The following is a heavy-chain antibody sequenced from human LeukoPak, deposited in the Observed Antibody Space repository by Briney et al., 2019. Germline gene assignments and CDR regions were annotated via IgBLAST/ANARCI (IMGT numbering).Heavy chain of an antibody. CDR1: GGSISGFY. CDR3: ASPRGDDSGGYYTWYFHH. CDR2: IHSRGNI. V-gene: IGHV4-4*08. Sequence: SETLSHTCSVSGGSISGFYWSWIRQPPGKRLEWIGYIHSRGNISHNPALKSRVTISVDTCENQFSLKLSSVTAADTAVYFCASPRGDDSGGYYTWYFHHWGQGILITVSS. D-gene: IGHD3-22*01. J-gene: IGHJ1*01.